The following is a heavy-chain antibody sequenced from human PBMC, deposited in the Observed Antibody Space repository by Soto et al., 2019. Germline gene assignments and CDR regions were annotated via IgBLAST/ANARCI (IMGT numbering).Heavy chain of an antibody. CDR1: GDSLRSSRYY. V-gene: IGHV4-39*01. D-gene: IGHD7-27*01. CDR3: ARLGLGERPPDY. J-gene: IGHJ4*02. Sequence: QLQLQESGPGLVKPSETLSLTCTVSGDSLRSSRYYWGWIRQPPGKGLEWIGSIYYSGSTYYTPSLRSRVTISLDTSNRQFSLKLSAVTAADTAVYYCARLGLGERPPDYWGQGTLVTVSS. CDR2: IYYSGST.